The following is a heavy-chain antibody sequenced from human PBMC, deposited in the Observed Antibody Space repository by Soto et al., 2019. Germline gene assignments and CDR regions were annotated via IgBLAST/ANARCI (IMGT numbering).Heavy chain of an antibody. V-gene: IGHV1-3*01. J-gene: IGHJ4*02. D-gene: IGHD1-26*01. Sequence: QVQLVQSGAEVKKPGASVKVSCKASGYTFTSYAMHWVRQAPGQRLEWMGWINAGNGNTKYSQKFQGRVTITRDTSASTAYLELSSLRSEDTAVYYCARGVGSGLSDYWGQGTLVTVSS. CDR2: INAGNGNT. CDR1: GYTFTSYA. CDR3: ARGVGSGLSDY.